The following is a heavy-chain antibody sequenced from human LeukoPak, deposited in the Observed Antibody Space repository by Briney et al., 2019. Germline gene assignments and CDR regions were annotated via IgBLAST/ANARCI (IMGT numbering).Heavy chain of an antibody. D-gene: IGHD3-16*02. CDR3: ARSMITFGGVIAIGGNWFDP. J-gene: IGHJ5*02. Sequence: GASVKVSCKASVGTLNNYAISWVRQAPGQGLEWMGGIIPIFGTTNYAQRFQGRVTITTDKSTNTAYMELSSLRSEDTAVYYCARSMITFGGVIAIGGNWFDPWGQGTLVTVSS. CDR2: IIPIFGTT. CDR1: VGTLNNYA. V-gene: IGHV1-69*05.